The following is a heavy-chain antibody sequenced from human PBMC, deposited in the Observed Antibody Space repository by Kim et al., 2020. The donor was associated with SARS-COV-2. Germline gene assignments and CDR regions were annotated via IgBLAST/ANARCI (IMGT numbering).Heavy chain of an antibody. Sequence: SETLSLTCTVSGGSISSGDYYWSWIRQPPGKGLEWIGYIYYSGSTYYNPSLKSRVTISVDTSKNQFSLKLSSVTAADTAVYYCASETYYDFWSGTSAGFDPWGQGTLVTVSS. D-gene: IGHD3-3*01. V-gene: IGHV4-30-4*01. CDR1: GGSISSGDYY. CDR3: ASETYYDFWSGTSAGFDP. CDR2: IYYSGST. J-gene: IGHJ5*02.